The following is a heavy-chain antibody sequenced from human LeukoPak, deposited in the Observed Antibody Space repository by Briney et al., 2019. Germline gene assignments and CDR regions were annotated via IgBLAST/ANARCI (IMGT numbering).Heavy chain of an antibody. D-gene: IGHD3-22*01. J-gene: IGHJ4*02. V-gene: IGHV3-7*03. Sequence: GRSLRLSCAASGFIFSSYWMSWVRQAPGKGLEWVANIKQDGSEKYYVDSVKGRFTISRDNAKNSLYLQMNSLRAEDTAVYYCARYYDPFYDSSGYYDYWGQGTLVTVSS. CDR2: IKQDGSEK. CDR1: GFIFSSYW. CDR3: ARYYDPFYDSSGYYDY.